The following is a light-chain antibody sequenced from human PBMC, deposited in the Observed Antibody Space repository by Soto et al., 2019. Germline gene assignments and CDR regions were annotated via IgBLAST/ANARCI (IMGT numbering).Light chain of an antibody. Sequence: DIQMTQSPSTLSASVGDRVTITCRASQSISTWLAWYQQKPGKAPKLLIYKASSLESSVPSRFSGSGSGTEFALTIISLQPDDFATYYCQQYNTSSLTFGGGTKVEIK. CDR2: KAS. J-gene: IGKJ4*01. CDR3: QQYNTSSLT. V-gene: IGKV1-5*03. CDR1: QSISTW.